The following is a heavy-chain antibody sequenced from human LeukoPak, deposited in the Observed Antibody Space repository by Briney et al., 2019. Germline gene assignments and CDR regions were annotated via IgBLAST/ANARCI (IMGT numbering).Heavy chain of an antibody. CDR3: ARATGYGSGSYNDY. D-gene: IGHD3-10*01. CDR1: GGSISSYY. Sequence: SETLSLTCTVSGGSISSYYWSWIRQPPGQGLEWIGYIYYSGSTNYNPSLNSRVTISVDTSKNQFSLKLSSVTAADTAVYYCARATGYGSGSYNDYWGQGTLVTVSS. J-gene: IGHJ4*01. CDR2: IYYSGST. V-gene: IGHV4-59*01.